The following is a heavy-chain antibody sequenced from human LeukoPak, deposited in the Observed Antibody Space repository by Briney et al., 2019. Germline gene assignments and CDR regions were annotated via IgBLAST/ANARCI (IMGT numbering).Heavy chain of an antibody. CDR1: GGTFSSYT. V-gene: IGHV1-69*04. D-gene: IGHD5-18*01. Sequence: SVKVSCKASGGTFSSYTISWGRQAPGQGLEWMGRIVPILGIANYAQKFQGRVTITADKSTNTAYMELSSLRSEDTAVYYCARDGLDGYSYGSLDYWGQGTLVTVSS. J-gene: IGHJ4*02. CDR3: ARDGLDGYSYGSLDY. CDR2: IVPILGIA.